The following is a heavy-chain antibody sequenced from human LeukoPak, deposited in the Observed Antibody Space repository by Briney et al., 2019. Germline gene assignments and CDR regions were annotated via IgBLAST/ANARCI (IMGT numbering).Heavy chain of an antibody. Sequence: SETLSLTCSVSGDSIRSGTYYWSWIRQPAGKGLEWIGRIYTSGSTSYNPSLKSRVTVSVDTSKNQFSLKLTSVTAADTAVYYCARGGGATRIDYWGQGTLVTVSS. CDR1: GDSIRSGTYY. J-gene: IGHJ4*02. D-gene: IGHD5-12*01. CDR3: ARGGGATRIDY. V-gene: IGHV4-61*02. CDR2: IYTSGST.